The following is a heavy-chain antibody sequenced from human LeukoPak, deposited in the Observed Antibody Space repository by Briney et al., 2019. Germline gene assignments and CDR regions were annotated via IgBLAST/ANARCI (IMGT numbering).Heavy chain of an antibody. CDR1: GYSISSGYY. V-gene: IGHV4-38-2*01. J-gene: IGHJ6*03. CDR3: GRCIAVADSYYMDV. D-gene: IGHD6-19*01. Sequence: SETLSLTCAVSGYSISSGYYWGWIRQPPGKGLEWIGSIYHSGSTYYNPSLKSRVTISVDTSKNQFSLKLSSVTAADTAVYYCGRCIAVADSYYMDVWGKGTTVTVSS. CDR2: IYHSGST.